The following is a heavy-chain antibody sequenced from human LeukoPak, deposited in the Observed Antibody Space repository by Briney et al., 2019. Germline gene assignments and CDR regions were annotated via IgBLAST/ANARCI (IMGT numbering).Heavy chain of an antibody. Sequence: PGGSLRLSCAASGFTFSSYAMHWVRQAPGKRLEWVAVISYDGSNKYYADSVKGRFTISRDNSKNTLYLQMNSLRAEDTAVYYCASVAIPTEYWGLRYWGQGTLVTVSS. CDR3: ASVAIPTEYWGLRY. J-gene: IGHJ4*02. V-gene: IGHV3-30*07. CDR2: ISYDGSNK. CDR1: GFTFSSYA. D-gene: IGHD7-27*01.